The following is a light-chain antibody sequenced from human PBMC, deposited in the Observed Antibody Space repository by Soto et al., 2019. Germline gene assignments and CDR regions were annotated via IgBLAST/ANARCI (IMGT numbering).Light chain of an antibody. CDR1: QSVSSY. J-gene: IGKJ1*01. V-gene: IGKV3-11*01. CDR2: DAS. CDR3: QQRSNWLTWT. Sequence: EIVLTQSPATLSLSPGERATLSCRASQSVSSYLAWYQQKPGQAPRLLIYDASNRATGIPARFSGSGSGTDFTLTISSLEPEDFAVYYCQQRSNWLTWTFGQGTKVDI.